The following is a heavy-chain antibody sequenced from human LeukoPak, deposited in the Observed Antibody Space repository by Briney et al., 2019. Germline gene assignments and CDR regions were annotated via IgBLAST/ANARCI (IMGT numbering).Heavy chain of an antibody. D-gene: IGHD2-2*01. Sequence: ASVKVSCKASGYTFTSYGISWVRQAPGQGLEWMGWISAYNGNTNYAQKLQGRVTMTRDTSTSTAYMELRSLRSDDTAVYYCARVALVPAAINHWFDPWGQGTLVTVSS. CDR1: GYTFTSYG. V-gene: IGHV1-18*01. CDR2: ISAYNGNT. J-gene: IGHJ5*02. CDR3: ARVALVPAAINHWFDP.